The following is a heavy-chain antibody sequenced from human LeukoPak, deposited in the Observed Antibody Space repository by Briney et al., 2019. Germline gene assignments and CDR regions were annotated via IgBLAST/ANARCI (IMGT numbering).Heavy chain of an antibody. J-gene: IGHJ5*02. Sequence: SVTVSCKASGGTFSSYAISWVRQAPGQGLEWMGGIIPIFGTADESTSTAYMELSSLRSEDTAVYYCARDAPQYCSSTSCYTYNWFDPWGQGTLVTVSS. CDR1: GGTFSSYA. CDR3: ARDAPQYCSSTSCYTYNWFDP. CDR2: IIPIFG. D-gene: IGHD2-2*02. V-gene: IGHV1-69*13.